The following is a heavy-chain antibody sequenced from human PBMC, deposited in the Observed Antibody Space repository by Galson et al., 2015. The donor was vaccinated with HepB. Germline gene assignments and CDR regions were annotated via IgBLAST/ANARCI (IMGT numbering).Heavy chain of an antibody. V-gene: IGHV3-30-3*02. D-gene: IGHD6-13*01. Sequence: SLRLSCAASGFTFNAYAMHWVRQAPGKGLEWVTAISFDGSNKYYADSVKGRFTVSRDNSKNTLYLQMNSLRPEDTAVYYCAKDHYTSSWYSYWGRGTRVTVSS. CDR1: GFTFNAYA. CDR2: ISFDGSNK. CDR3: AKDHYTSSWYSY. J-gene: IGHJ4*02.